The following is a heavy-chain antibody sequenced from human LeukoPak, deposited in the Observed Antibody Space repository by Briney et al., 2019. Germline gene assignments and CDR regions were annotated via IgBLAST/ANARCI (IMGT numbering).Heavy chain of an antibody. J-gene: IGHJ5*02. CDR2: INHSGIT. CDR1: DGSFSSYY. V-gene: IGHV4-34*01. CDR3: ARDGGSNNYWFDP. D-gene: IGHD4-23*01. Sequence: SETLSLTCAVYDGSFSSYYWTWIRQPPGTGLEWIGEINHSGITNYRPSLKSRVTISLDTSKNQFSLKLTSVTTADTAVYYCARDGGSNNYWFDPWGQGTLVTVSS.